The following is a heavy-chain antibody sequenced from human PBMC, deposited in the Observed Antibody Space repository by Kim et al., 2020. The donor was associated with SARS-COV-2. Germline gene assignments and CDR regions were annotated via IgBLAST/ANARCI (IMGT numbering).Heavy chain of an antibody. CDR3: ARGRVLRFLEWLGKPNPYYFDY. Sequence: SETLSLTCAVYGGSFSGYYWSWIRQPPGKGLEWIGEINHSGRTNYNPSLKSRVTISVDTSKNQFSLKLSSVTAADTAVYYCARGRVLRFLEWLGKPNPYYFDYWGQGTLVTVSS. J-gene: IGHJ4*02. CDR1: GGSFSGYY. V-gene: IGHV4-34*01. D-gene: IGHD3-3*01. CDR2: INHSGRT.